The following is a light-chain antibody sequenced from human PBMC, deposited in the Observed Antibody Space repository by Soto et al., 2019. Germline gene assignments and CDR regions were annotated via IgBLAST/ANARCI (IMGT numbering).Light chain of an antibody. CDR1: QTISSS. V-gene: IGKV1-39*01. CDR2: AAA. J-gene: IGKJ2*01. Sequence: DIQMTQSPSSLSASVGDRVTITCRASQTISSSLNWYQQKPGKAPDLLIYAAANLQSGVPPRFSGSGSGSDFSLITSSLQDEDFVTFYCQQSYRYTQMYTFGQGTRLEIK. CDR3: QQSYRYTQMYT.